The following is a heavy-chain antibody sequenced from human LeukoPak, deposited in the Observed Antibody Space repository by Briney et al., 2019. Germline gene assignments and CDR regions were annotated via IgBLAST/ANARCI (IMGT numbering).Heavy chain of an antibody. CDR1: GYSISSGYY. J-gene: IGHJ4*02. Sequence: SETLSLTCTVSGYSISSGYYWGWIRQPPGKGLEWIGSIYHSGSTYYNPSLKSRVTISVDTSKNQFSLKLSSVTAADTAVYYCAEGGSGWYYYWGQGTLVTVSS. D-gene: IGHD6-19*01. V-gene: IGHV4-38-2*02. CDR2: IYHSGST. CDR3: AEGGSGWYYY.